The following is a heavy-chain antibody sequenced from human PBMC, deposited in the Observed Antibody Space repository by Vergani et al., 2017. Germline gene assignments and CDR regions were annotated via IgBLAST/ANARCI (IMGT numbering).Heavy chain of an antibody. J-gene: IGHJ2*01. CDR1: GGSISSSSYY. D-gene: IGHD6-13*01. CDR2: IYYSGST. V-gene: IGHV4-39*07. CDR3: ARDQGAQQLAYFDL. Sequence: QVQLQESGPGLVKPSETLSLTCTVSGGSISSSSYYWGWIRQPPGKGLEWIGSIYYSGSTYYNPSLKSRVTISVDTSKNQFSLKLSSVTAADTAVYYCARDQGAQQLAYFDLWGRGTLVTVSS.